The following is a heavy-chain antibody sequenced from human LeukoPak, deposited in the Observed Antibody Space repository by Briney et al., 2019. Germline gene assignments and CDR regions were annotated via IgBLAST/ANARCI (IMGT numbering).Heavy chain of an antibody. D-gene: IGHD3-10*01. CDR3: ARARQYYYGSGSSYFDY. CDR1: GGSFSGYY. J-gene: IGHJ4*02. CDR2: INHSGST. Sequence: PSETLSLTCAVYGGSFSGYYWSWIRQPPGKGLEWIGEINHSGSTNYNPSLKSRVTISVDTSKNQFPLKLSSVTAADTAVYYCARARQYYYGSGSSYFDYWGQGTLVTVSS. V-gene: IGHV4-34*01.